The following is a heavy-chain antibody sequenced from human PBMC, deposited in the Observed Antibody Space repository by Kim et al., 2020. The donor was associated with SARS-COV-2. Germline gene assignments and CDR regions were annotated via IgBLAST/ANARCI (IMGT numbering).Heavy chain of an antibody. D-gene: IGHD2-2*01. J-gene: IGHJ5*01. CDR2: INGSVRST. V-gene: IGHV3-11*06. CDR1: GFTFSDYY. Sequence: GGSLRLSCVASGFTFSDYYMHWVRLAPGKGPEWLSYINGSVRSTKYADPVEGRFTISRDNAKNTLHLQMNSLRVEDTAVYYCARVAFCGTSCYSGDAWG. CDR3: ARVAFCGTSCYSGDA.